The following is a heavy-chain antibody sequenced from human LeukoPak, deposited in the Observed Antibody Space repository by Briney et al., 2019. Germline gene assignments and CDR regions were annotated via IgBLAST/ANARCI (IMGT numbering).Heavy chain of an antibody. CDR1: GFTFSNFA. J-gene: IGHJ4*02. Sequence: GRSLRLSCAATGFTFSNFAMHWVRQAPGKGLEWVAVVSYDGSYKYYADSVKGRFTISRDNSENTLYLQMNSLRAEDTAVYYCARAPGYGAAYYFDYWGQGTLVTVSS. CDR2: VSYDGSYK. CDR3: ARAPGYGAAYYFDY. V-gene: IGHV3-30*04. D-gene: IGHD1-1*01.